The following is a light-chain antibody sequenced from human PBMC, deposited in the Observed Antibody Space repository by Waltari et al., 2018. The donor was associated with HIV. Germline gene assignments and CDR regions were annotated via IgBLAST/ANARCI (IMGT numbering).Light chain of an antibody. Sequence: QSVLTQPPAVSVAPGQKVAIACSGTTSNIGNNFVCWYQKLQGTAPKLLIFDNHRRPSGVSDRFSASKSGTSATLAITGLHTGDEAEYYCGTWDTSLNAGVFGGGTKVSVL. J-gene: IGLJ2*01. V-gene: IGLV1-51*01. CDR3: GTWDTSLNAGV. CDR2: DNH. CDR1: TSNIGNNF.